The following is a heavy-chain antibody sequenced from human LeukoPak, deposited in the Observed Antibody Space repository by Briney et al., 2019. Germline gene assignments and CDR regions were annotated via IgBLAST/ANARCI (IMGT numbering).Heavy chain of an antibody. Sequence: GGSLRLSCAASGFTFSSYSMNWVRQAPGKGLEWVSSISSSSSYIYYADSVKGRFTISRDNSKNTLYLQMNSLRAEDTAVYYCAKDPYYYDSSGYYYVGYFQHWGQGTLVTVSS. D-gene: IGHD3-22*01. J-gene: IGHJ1*01. CDR1: GFTFSSYS. V-gene: IGHV3-21*04. CDR2: ISSSSSYI. CDR3: AKDPYYYDSSGYYYVGYFQH.